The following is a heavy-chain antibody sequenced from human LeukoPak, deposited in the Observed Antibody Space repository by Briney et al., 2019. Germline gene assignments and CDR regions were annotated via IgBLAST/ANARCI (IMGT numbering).Heavy chain of an antibody. CDR2: IRSSSSYI. J-gene: IGHJ3*02. V-gene: IGHV3-21*01. CDR1: GFTFSSYS. CDR3: ARDRRGSYDAFDI. Sequence: EGSLRLSCAASGFTFSSYSMNWVRQAPGKGLEWVSSIRSSSSYIYYADSVKGRFTISRDNAKNSLYLQMNSLIAEDTAVYYCARDRRGSYDAFDIWGPGTMVTVSS. D-gene: IGHD1-26*01.